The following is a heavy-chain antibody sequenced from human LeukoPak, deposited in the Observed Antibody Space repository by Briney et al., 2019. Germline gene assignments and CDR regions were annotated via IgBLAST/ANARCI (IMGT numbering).Heavy chain of an antibody. D-gene: IGHD3-3*01. Sequence: GGSLRLSCAASGFTFSSYSMNWVRQAPGKGLEWVSSISSSSSYIYYADSVKGRFTISRDNAKNSLYLQMNSLRAEDTAVYYRARGDSQTTKTYYDFWSGYSYYYGMDVWGQGTTVTVSS. CDR2: ISSSSSYI. CDR3: ARGDSQTTKTYYDFWSGYSYYYGMDV. J-gene: IGHJ6*02. V-gene: IGHV3-21*01. CDR1: GFTFSSYS.